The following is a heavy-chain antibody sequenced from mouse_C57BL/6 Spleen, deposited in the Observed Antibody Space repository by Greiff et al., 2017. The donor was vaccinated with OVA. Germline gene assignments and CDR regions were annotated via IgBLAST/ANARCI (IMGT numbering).Heavy chain of an antibody. CDR3: TRNYGSSHYFDY. V-gene: IGHV1-15*01. J-gene: IGHJ2*01. CDR1: GYTFTDYE. Sequence: VQLQQSGAELVRPGASVTLSCKASGYTFTDYEMHWVKQTPVHGLEWIGAIDPETGCTAYNQKFKGKAILTADKSSSTAYMELRSLTSEDSAVYYCTRNYGSSHYFDYWGQGTTLTVSS. D-gene: IGHD1-1*01. CDR2: IDPETGCT.